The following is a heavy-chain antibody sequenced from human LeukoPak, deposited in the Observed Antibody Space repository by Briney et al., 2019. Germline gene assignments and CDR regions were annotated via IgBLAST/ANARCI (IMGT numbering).Heavy chain of an antibody. CDR2: ISSSGSTI. J-gene: IGHJ4*02. CDR3: AKDSGSWYVYFDY. V-gene: IGHV3-48*03. CDR1: GFTFSSYE. D-gene: IGHD6-13*01. Sequence: GGSLRLSCAASGFTFSSYEMNWVRQAPGKGLEWVSYISSSGSTIYYADSVKGRFTISRDNAKNSLYLQMNSLRAEDMALYYCAKDSGSWYVYFDYWGQGTLVTVSS.